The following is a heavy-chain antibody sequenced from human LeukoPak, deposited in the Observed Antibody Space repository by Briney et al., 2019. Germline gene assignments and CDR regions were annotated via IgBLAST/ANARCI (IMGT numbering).Heavy chain of an antibody. CDR3: ARLGGGYSYGYYLDY. CDR1: GDSISSASFY. CDR2: IYYSGTT. D-gene: IGHD5-18*01. V-gene: IGHV4-61*01. J-gene: IGHJ4*02. Sequence: SETLSLTCTVSGDSISSASFYWSWIRQPPGKGLEYIGFIYYSGTTNYNPSLKSRVTISVDTSKNQFSLKLSSVTAADTAVYYCARLGGGYSYGYYLDYWGQGTLVTVSS.